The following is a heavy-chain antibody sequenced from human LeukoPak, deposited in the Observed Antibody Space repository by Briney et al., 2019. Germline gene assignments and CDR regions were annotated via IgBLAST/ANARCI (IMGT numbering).Heavy chain of an antibody. CDR2: INHSGST. CDR3: ATHQRYGDLES. CDR1: GGSFSGYY. J-gene: IGHJ4*02. V-gene: IGHV4-34*01. Sequence: SETLSLTCAVYGGSFSGYYWSWIRQPPGKGLEWIGEINHSGSTNYNPSLKSRVTISVDTSKNQFSLKLGSVTAADTAVYYCATHQRYGDLESWGQGTLVTVSS. D-gene: IGHD4-17*01.